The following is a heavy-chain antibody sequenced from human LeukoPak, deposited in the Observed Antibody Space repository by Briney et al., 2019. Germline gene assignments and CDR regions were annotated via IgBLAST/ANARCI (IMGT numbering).Heavy chain of an antibody. CDR3: AKGIYDYVWGSVPDY. CDR2: ISGSGSGI. Sequence: GGSLRLSCAASGITFNTYAMAWVRQAPGKGLEWVSSISGSGSGIFHADSVKGRFTISRDNSDNTLYLQLSRLRAEDTALYYCAKGIYDYVWGSVPDYWGRGTLVTVSS. J-gene: IGHJ4*02. V-gene: IGHV3-23*01. CDR1: GITFNTYA. D-gene: IGHD3-16*01.